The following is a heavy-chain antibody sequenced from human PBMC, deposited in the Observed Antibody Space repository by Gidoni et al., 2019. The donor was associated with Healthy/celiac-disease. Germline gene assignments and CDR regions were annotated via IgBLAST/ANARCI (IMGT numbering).Heavy chain of an antibody. CDR3: ARGGGDGYKYYFDY. D-gene: IGHD3-16*01. V-gene: IGHV3-33*01. Sequence: RLSCEASGFTFSSYGMHWVRQAPGKRLEWVAVIWYDGSNKYYADSVKGRFTISRDNSKNTLYLQMNSLRAEDTAVYYCARGGGDGYKYYFDYWGQGTLVTVSS. CDR2: IWYDGSNK. CDR1: GFTFSSYG. J-gene: IGHJ4*02.